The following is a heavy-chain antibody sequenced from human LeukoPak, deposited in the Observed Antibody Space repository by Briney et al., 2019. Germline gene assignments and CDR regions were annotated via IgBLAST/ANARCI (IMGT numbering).Heavy chain of an antibody. CDR2: IYSGGST. D-gene: IGHD6-6*01. V-gene: IGHV3-53*01. CDR3: ARLGYYYYMDV. Sequence: PGGSLRLSCAASGFTVSSNYMSWVRQAPGKGLEWVSIIYSGGSTFYADSVKGRFTISRDNAKNSLYLQMNSLRAEDTAVYYCARLGYYYYMDVWGKGTTVTISS. CDR1: GFTVSSNY. J-gene: IGHJ6*03.